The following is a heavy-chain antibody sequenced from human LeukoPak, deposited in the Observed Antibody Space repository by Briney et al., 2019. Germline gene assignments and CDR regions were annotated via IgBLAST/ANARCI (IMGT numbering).Heavy chain of an antibody. V-gene: IGHV4-34*01. CDR2: INHSGST. Sequence: SETLSLTCAVYGGSFSGYYWSWIRQTPGKGLEGIGEINHSGSTNYNPSLKSRVTISVDTSKNQFSLKLSSVTAADTAVYYCARRAAYLIAVAGYFDYWGQGTLVTVSS. CDR1: GGSFSGYY. CDR3: ARRAAYLIAVAGYFDY. J-gene: IGHJ4*02. D-gene: IGHD6-19*01.